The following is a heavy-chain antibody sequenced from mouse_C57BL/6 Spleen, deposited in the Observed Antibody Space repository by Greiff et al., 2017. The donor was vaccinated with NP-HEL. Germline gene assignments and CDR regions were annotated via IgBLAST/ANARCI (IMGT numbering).Heavy chain of an antibody. CDR3: ARSPLGNYDYFDY. Sequence: QVQLQQPGAELVMPGASVKLSCKASGYTFTSYWMHWVKQRPGQGLEWIGEIDPSDSYTNYNQKFKGKSTLTVDKSSSTAYMQLSSLTSEDSAVYYGARSPLGNYDYFDYWGQGTTLTVSS. V-gene: IGHV1-69*01. CDR1: GYTFTSYW. D-gene: IGHD2-1*01. CDR2: IDPSDSYT. J-gene: IGHJ2*01.